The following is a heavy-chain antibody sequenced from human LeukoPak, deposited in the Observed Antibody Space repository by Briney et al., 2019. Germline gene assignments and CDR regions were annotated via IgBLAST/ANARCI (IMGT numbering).Heavy chain of an antibody. J-gene: IGHJ5*02. CDR2: IWYDGSNK. CDR1: GFTFSNYG. D-gene: IGHD6-19*01. Sequence: GGSLRLSCAASGFTFSNYGMHWVRQAPGKGLEWVGVIWYDGSNKYYADSVKGRFTICRDNSKNTLYMQMNSLRAEDTAVYYCVRVAVAGNLNNWFDPWGQGTLVTVSS. CDR3: VRVAVAGNLNNWFDP. V-gene: IGHV3-33*01.